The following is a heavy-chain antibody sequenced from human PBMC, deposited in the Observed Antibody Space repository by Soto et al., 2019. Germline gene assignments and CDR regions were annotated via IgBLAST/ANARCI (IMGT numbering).Heavy chain of an antibody. J-gene: IGHJ3*02. CDR1: GFTFSSHW. Sequence: EVQLVESGGGLVQPGGSLRLSCAASGFTFSSHWMSWVRQAPGKGLEWVANIKPDGSDKYYGDSVKGRFTVSRDNAKNSRYLQMNSLRAEDTAVYYCTRGGKPHAFDICGQGTMVTVSS. D-gene: IGHD6-25*01. CDR3: TRGGKPHAFDI. CDR2: IKPDGSDK. V-gene: IGHV3-7*01.